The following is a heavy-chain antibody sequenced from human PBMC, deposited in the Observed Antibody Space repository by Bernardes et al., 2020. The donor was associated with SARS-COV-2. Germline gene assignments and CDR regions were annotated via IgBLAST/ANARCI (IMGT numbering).Heavy chain of an antibody. Sequence: GGSLRLSCAASGFTFSSYAMSWVRQAPGKGLEWVSAISGSGGSTYYADSVKGRFTISRDNSKNTLYLQMNSLRAEDTAVYYCAKDPLRGVKAVRNNDYWGQGTLVTVSS. CDR1: GFTFSSYA. D-gene: IGHD3-10*01. V-gene: IGHV3-23*01. J-gene: IGHJ4*02. CDR2: ISGSGGST. CDR3: AKDPLRGVKAVRNNDY.